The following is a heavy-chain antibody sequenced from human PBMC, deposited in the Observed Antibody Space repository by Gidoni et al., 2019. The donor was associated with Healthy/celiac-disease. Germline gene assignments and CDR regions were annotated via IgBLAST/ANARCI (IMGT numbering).Heavy chain of an antibody. CDR3: ARGIAAAGSRGDNWFDP. CDR2: ISSSSSYI. J-gene: IGHJ5*02. D-gene: IGHD6-13*01. V-gene: IGHV3-21*01. Sequence: EVQLVASGGVLVKPGGSLRLSCAASGFTFSSYGMNWVRQARGKGLAWVSSISSSSSYIYYADSGKGRFTISRDNAKNSLYLQMNSLRAEDTAVYYCARGIAAAGSRGDNWFDPWGQGTLVTVSS. CDR1: GFTFSSYG.